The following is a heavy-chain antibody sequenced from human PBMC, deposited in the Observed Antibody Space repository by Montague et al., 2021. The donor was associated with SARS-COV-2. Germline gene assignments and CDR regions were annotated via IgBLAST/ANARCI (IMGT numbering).Heavy chain of an antibody. CDR1: GGSVSSGSYY. V-gene: IGHV4-61*01. Sequence: SETLSLTCTVSGGSVSSGSYYWSWIRQPPGKGLEWIGYIYYSGSTNYNPSLKSRVTISVDTSKNQFSLKLSSVTAADTAVYYCARDHWNVTIFGVVTRYGRDVRGKGPTVPVSS. CDR3: ARDHWNVTIFGVVTRYGRDV. CDR2: IYYSGST. D-gene: IGHD3-3*01. J-gene: IGHJ6*04.